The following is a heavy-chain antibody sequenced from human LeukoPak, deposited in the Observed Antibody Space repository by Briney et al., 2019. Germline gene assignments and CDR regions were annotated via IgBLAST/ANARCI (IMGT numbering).Heavy chain of an antibody. V-gene: IGHV4-4*07. Sequence: ASETLSLTCTVSGGSIGRYYWSWIRQPAGKGLEWIGRVFTTGSTTCNPSLKSRVTMSVDTSKNQFSLKLNSMTAADTAVYYCARALTTADFDYWGQGILVTVSS. CDR3: ARALTTADFDY. D-gene: IGHD4-17*01. CDR1: GGSIGRYY. J-gene: IGHJ4*02. CDR2: VFTTGST.